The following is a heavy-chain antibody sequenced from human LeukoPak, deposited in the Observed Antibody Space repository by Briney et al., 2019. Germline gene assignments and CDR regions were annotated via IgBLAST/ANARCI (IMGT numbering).Heavy chain of an antibody. CDR2: INPSGDST. CDR1: GYTFTINH. D-gene: IGHD3-16*01. J-gene: IGHJ4*02. V-gene: IGHV1-46*01. Sequence: ASVKVSFTASGYTFTINHKHWVPPAPGQGLEWMGVINPSGDSTTYAQNFQGRVTMTRDTSTSTVYMELRSLRSEDTAIYYCAKLATSDTGETYWGQGTLVTVSS. CDR3: AKLATSDTGETY.